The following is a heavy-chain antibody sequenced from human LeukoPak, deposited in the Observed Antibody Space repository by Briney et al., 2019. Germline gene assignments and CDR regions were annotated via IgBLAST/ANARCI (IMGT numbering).Heavy chain of an antibody. D-gene: IGHD3-22*01. CDR2: ISSSSSYI. CDR1: GFTFSSYS. V-gene: IGHV3-21*01. CDR3: ARSTYYYDSSGYYY. Sequence: GGSLRLSCSASGFTFSSYSMNWVRQAPGKGLEWVSSISSSSSYIYYADSVKGRFTISRDNAKNSLYLQMNSLRAEDTAVYYCARSTYYYDSSGYYYWGQGTLVTVSS. J-gene: IGHJ4*02.